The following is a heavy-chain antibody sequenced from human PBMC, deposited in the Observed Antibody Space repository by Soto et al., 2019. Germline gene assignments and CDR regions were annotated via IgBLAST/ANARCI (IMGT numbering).Heavy chain of an antibody. CDR3: ARESASYDSSGYRDWFDP. CDR2: IYYTGST. J-gene: IGHJ5*02. CDR1: GDSITSYY. V-gene: IGHV4-59*01. Sequence: SETLSLTCTVSGDSITSYYWSWIRQPPGKGLEWIGYIYYTGSTNYNPSLKSRVTISVDTSKNQFSLKLSSVTAADTAVYYCARESASYDSSGYRDWFDPWGPGTLVTVSS. D-gene: IGHD3-22*01.